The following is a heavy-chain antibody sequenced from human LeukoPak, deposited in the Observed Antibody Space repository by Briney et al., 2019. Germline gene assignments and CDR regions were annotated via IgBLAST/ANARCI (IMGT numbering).Heavy chain of an antibody. Sequence: GGSLRLSCAASGFTFSSSAMSWVRQVPGKGLEWVSGISASASSTYYADSVKGRFTISRDNSKNTLYLQMNSLRAEDTAVYYCAKDLAARLSGYFDFWGQGILVTVSS. J-gene: IGHJ4*02. D-gene: IGHD6-6*01. CDR1: GFTFSSSA. CDR2: ISASASST. V-gene: IGHV3-23*01. CDR3: AKDLAARLSGYFDF.